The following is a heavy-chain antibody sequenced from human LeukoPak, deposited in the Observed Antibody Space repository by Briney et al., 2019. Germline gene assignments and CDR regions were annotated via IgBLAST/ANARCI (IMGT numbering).Heavy chain of an antibody. CDR1: GFTFNTYA. V-gene: IGHV3-23*01. D-gene: IGHD6-19*01. Sequence: GGSLRLSCAASGFTFNTYAIYWVRQGPGKGLEWVSGICGSGGCTYYADSVKGRFTISRDNSKNTVYLQMNSLTADDTAIYYCAKTTVGYSSGRYPGWPADCWGQGTLVTVSS. CDR2: ICGSGGCT. J-gene: IGHJ4*02. CDR3: AKTTVGYSSGRYPGWPADC.